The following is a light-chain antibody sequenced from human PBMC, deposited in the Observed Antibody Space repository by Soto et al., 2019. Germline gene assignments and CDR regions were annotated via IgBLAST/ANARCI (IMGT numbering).Light chain of an antibody. J-gene: IGLJ2*01. Sequence: QAVLTQPASVSGSPGQSITISCTGTSSDVGTYNLVSWFQQHPGKAPKLIIYEVTKRPSGVSNRFSGSKSGNTASLTISGLQAEDEADYYCCSYAGSRTFLLFGGGTNLTVL. CDR3: CSYAGSRTFLL. CDR1: SSDVGTYNL. V-gene: IGLV2-23*02. CDR2: EVT.